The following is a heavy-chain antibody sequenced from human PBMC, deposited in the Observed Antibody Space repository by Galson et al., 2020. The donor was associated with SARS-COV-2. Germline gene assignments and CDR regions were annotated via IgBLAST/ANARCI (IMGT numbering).Heavy chain of an antibody. J-gene: IGHJ4*02. V-gene: IGHV3-11*04. D-gene: IGHD3-3*01. CDR2: IGPTGSTI. CDR1: GFIFSDFY. CDR3: ARAGRSGYYRDY. Sequence: GESLKISCAASGFIFSDFYMRWIRQAPGKGLEWISYIGPTGSTIYYADSVKGRFTISRDNARNSLYLQMNSLRADDTAFYYCARAGRSGYYRDYWGQGTLVTVSS.